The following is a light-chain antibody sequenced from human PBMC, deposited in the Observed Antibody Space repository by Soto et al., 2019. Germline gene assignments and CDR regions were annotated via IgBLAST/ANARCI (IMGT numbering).Light chain of an antibody. CDR3: RHYGSSPAA. CDR2: GAS. J-gene: IGKJ1*01. Sequence: IGLTQSPVALSLYPDERATLSCRSSQSVISSYLAWYQQKPGRAPSLLIYGASSRAFGIPDRFSGSGSGTDFTLTISSLEPEAFAVYYGRHYGSSPAAFGQGPRWIS. CDR1: QSVISSY. V-gene: IGKV3-20*01.